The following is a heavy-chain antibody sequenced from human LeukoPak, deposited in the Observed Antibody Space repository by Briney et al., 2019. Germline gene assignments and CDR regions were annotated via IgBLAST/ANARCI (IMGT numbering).Heavy chain of an antibody. J-gene: IGHJ4*02. V-gene: IGHV3-21*01. CDR2: ISSSTSYI. D-gene: IGHD6-13*01. Sequence: GGSLRLSCTASGFTFSSYTMSWVRQAPGQGLEWVSTISSSTSYIYYADSVKGRFTISRDNAKNSLYLQMNSLRAEDTAVYYCARDHPYSSTLDYWGQGTLVTVSS. CDR1: GFTFSSYT. CDR3: ARDHPYSSTLDY.